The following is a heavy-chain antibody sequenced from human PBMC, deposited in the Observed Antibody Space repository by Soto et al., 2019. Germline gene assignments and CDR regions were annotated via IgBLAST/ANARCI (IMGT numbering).Heavy chain of an antibody. D-gene: IGHD2-2*01. V-gene: IGHV3-15*01. CDR3: TTDKVSPDIVVVPAAPWVAFDI. J-gene: IGHJ3*02. Sequence: DYAAPVKGRFTISRDDSKNTLYLQMNSLKTEDTAVYYCTTDKVSPDIVVVPAAPWVAFDIWGQGTMVTVSS.